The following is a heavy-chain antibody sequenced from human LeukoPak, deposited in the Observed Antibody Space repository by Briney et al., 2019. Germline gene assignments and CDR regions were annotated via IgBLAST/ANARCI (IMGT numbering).Heavy chain of an antibody. CDR2: IYYSGTT. J-gene: IGHJ4*02. CDR1: GGSISSSSYY. CDR3: ARLTSQPAYSDF. V-gene: IGHV4-39*01. D-gene: IGHD1-14*01. Sequence: PSETLSLTCTVSGGSISSSSYYWGWIRQPPGKGLEWIGSIYYSGTTYYNPSLKSRVTISRDTSKNQFSLQLSSITDADTAVYYCARLTSQPAYSDFWGQGTLVTVSS.